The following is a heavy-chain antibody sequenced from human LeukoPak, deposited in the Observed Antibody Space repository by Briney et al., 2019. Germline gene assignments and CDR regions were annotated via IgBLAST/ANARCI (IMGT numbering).Heavy chain of an antibody. CDR1: GGSISSYY. CDR2: IYISGST. D-gene: IGHD3-22*01. Sequence: SETLSLTCAVSGGSISSYYWSWIRQPAGKGLEWIGRIYISGSTNYNPSLKSRVTMSVDTSKNQFSLKLSSVTAADTAVYYCAKGHYYDSSGYYDWGQGTLVTVSS. V-gene: IGHV4-4*07. CDR3: AKGHYYDSSGYYD. J-gene: IGHJ4*02.